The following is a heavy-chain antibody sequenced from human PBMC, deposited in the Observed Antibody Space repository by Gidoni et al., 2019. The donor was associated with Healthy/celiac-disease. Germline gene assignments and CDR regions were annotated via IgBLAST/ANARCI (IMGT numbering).Heavy chain of an antibody. D-gene: IGHD3-16*02. CDR3: ARGGYVWGSYRYYFDY. V-gene: IGHV1-69*01. J-gene: IGHJ4*02. Sequence: QVQLVQSGAEVKKPGSSVKVSCQASAGTFSTYAISWVRQDPGRGLEWMGGIIPIFGTASYAQKFESRVTVSADESTSTAYMELSSLRSDDTAVYYCARGGYVWGSYRYYFDYWGQGTLVTVSS. CDR2: IIPIFGTA. CDR1: AGTFSTYA.